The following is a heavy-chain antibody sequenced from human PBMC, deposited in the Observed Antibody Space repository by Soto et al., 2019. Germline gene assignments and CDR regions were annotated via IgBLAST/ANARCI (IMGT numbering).Heavy chain of an antibody. Sequence: QVQLQESGPKLVKPSQTLSLTCSVSGGSISTVGQYWTWIRQPPGKGLEWIGSIYHTGSTYYSKSLRSRLTMSVDPSKSQFSLRLSSVTAADTAVYYCARATGTLRSRNCDYWGQGSLVTVSS. CDR2: IYHTGST. D-gene: IGHD1-1*01. V-gene: IGHV4-31*03. J-gene: IGHJ4*02. CDR3: ARATGTLRSRNCDY. CDR1: GGSISTVGQY.